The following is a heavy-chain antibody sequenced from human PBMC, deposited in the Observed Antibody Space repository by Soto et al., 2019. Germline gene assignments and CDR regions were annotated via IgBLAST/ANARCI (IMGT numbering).Heavy chain of an antibody. J-gene: IGHJ6*02. CDR1: GYSFTSYW. Sequence: XXSLKISCKGSGYSFTSYWIIWVRQMPGKGLEWMGRIDPSDSYTNHSPSFQGHVTISADKSISTAYLQWSSLKPSDTAMYYCARQSPYYYYYGMDVWGQGTTVTVSS. CDR3: ARQSPYYYYYGMDV. V-gene: IGHV5-10-1*01. CDR2: IDPSDSYT.